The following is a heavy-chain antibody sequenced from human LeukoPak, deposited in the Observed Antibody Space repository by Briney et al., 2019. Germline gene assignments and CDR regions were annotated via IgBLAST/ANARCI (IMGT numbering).Heavy chain of an antibody. CDR1: GFTFSNYG. CDR3: GKDCAALRRPYEY. J-gene: IGHJ4*02. Sequence: GGSLRLSCAASGFTFSNYGMSWVRQAPGKGLEEVSLIGATGVDTYYADSVKGRFIISRDNSKNIVYLQMKSLRAEDTAVYYCGKDCAALRRPYEYWGQGALVTVSS. D-gene: IGHD6-13*01. V-gene: IGHV3-23*01. CDR2: IGATGVDT.